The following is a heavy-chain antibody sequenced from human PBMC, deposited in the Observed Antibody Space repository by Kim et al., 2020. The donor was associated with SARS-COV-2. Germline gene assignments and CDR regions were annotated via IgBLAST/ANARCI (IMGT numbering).Heavy chain of an antibody. D-gene: IGHD3-22*01. Sequence: TPAPMRRVPISGDKSKNQFSLRLSSVTAADTAVYYCARPSYDSSGYYFDYWGQGTLVTVSS. J-gene: IGHJ4*02. V-gene: IGHV4-4*02. CDR3: ARPSYDSSGYYFDY.